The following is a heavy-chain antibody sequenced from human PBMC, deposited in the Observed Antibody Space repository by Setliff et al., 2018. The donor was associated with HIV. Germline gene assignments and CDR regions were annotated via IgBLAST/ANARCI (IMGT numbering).Heavy chain of an antibody. J-gene: IGHJ6*02. CDR3: ARDPGRYNGMDV. CDR2: IYAGGST. D-gene: IGHD1-20*01. Sequence: PGESLKISCAASGLTDTYNYMSWVRQAPGKGLEWVSVIYAGGSTYYADSVKGRFIISRDNSKNTLYLQMNSLRAEDTAVYYCARDPGRYNGMDVWGQGTTVTVSS. V-gene: IGHV3-66*01. CDR1: GLTDTYNY.